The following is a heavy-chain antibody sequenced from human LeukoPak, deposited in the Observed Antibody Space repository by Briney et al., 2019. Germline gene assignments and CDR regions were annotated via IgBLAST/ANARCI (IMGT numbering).Heavy chain of an antibody. D-gene: IGHD5-24*01. CDR3: ARLRRDGYNFDY. V-gene: IGHV3-53*01. CDR2: IYSGGST. J-gene: IGHJ4*02. CDR1: GFTVSSNY. Sequence: GGSLRLSCAASGFTVSSNYMSWVRQAPGKGLEWVSVIYSGGSTYYADSVKGRFTIPRDNSKNTLYLQMNSLRAEDTAVYYCARLRRDGYNFDYWGQGTLVTVSS.